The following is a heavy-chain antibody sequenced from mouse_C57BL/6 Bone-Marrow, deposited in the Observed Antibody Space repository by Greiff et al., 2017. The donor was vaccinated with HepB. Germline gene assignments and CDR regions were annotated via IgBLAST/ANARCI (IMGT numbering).Heavy chain of an antibody. Sequence: EVMLVESAGGLVQPGSSMKLSCTASGFTFSDYYMAWVRQVPEKGLEWVANINYDGSSTYYLDSLKSRFIISRDNAKNILYLQMSSLKSEDTATYYCAREDYYGSSYWYFDVWGTGTTVTVSS. CDR3: AREDYYGSSYWYFDV. J-gene: IGHJ1*03. CDR2: INYDGSST. CDR1: GFTFSDYY. V-gene: IGHV5-16*01. D-gene: IGHD1-1*01.